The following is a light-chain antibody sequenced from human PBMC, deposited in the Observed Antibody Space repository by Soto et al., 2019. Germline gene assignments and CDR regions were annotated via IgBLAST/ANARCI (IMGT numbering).Light chain of an antibody. CDR3: SSYTSSSTYVV. CDR1: SSDVGGYNY. Sequence: LTQPASVSGSPGQSITISCTGTSSDVGGYNYVSWYQQHPGKAPKLMIYDVSNRPSGVSNRFSGSKSGNTASLTISGLQAEDEADYYCSSYTSSSTYVVFGGGTKLTVL. J-gene: IGLJ2*01. V-gene: IGLV2-14*01. CDR2: DVS.